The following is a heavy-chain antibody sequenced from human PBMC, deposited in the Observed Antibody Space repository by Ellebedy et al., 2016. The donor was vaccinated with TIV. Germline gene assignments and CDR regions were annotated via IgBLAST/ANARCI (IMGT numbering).Heavy chain of an antibody. Sequence: PGGSLRLSCAASGFTFTSYSMNWVRQAPGKGLEWVSSISSTGYYIYYADSVKGRFTISRDDAMSSLFLQMNSLSAEDTAVYYCARSGELDSWGQGILVSVSS. D-gene: IGHD1-26*01. J-gene: IGHJ4*02. CDR2: ISSTGYYI. V-gene: IGHV3-21*01. CDR3: ARSGELDS. CDR1: GFTFTSYS.